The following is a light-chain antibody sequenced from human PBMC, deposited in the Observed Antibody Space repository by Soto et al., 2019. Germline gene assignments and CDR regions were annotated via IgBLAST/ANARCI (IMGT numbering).Light chain of an antibody. V-gene: IGKV1-9*01. Sequence: IQLTQSPSSLSASVGDRVTITCRASQGISSYLAWYQQKPGKAPKLLIYAASTLQGGVPSRFSGSGSGTDLTLTINSLQPEDLATYYCQQLNSYPITFGQGTRLEI. CDR3: QQLNSYPIT. CDR1: QGISSY. J-gene: IGKJ5*01. CDR2: AAS.